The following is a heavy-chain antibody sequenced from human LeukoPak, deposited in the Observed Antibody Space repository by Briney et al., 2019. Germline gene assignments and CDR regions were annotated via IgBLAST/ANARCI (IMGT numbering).Heavy chain of an antibody. CDR1: GFTFSSYA. J-gene: IGHJ4*02. CDR2: ISYDGSNK. CDR3: AKDLTGDLSDVDY. V-gene: IGHV3-30-3*01. Sequence: PGRSLRLSCAASGFTFSSYAMHWVRQAPGKGLEWVAVISYDGSNKYYADSVKGRFTISRDNSKNTLYLQMNSLRAEDTAVYYCAKDLTGDLSDVDYWGQGTLVTVSS. D-gene: IGHD7-27*01.